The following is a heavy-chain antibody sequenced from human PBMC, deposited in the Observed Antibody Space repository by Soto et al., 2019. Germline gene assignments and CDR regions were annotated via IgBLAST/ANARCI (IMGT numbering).Heavy chain of an antibody. CDR3: ARGTLEYSSSLPFDY. D-gene: IGHD6-6*01. CDR2: IIPIFGTA. V-gene: IGHV1-69*13. J-gene: IGHJ4*02. CDR1: GGTFSSYA. Sequence: GASVKVSCKASGGTFSSYAISWVRQAPGQGLEWMGGIIPIFGTANYAQKFQGRVTITADESTSTAYMELSSLRSEDTAVYYCARGTLEYSSSLPFDYWGQGTLVTVSS.